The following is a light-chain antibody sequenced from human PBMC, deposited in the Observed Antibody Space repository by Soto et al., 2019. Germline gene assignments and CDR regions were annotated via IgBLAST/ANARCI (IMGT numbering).Light chain of an antibody. J-gene: IGLJ1*01. V-gene: IGLV2-14*01. CDR3: SSFKGTNSFV. CDR2: EVS. CDR1: SSDVGGYNY. Sequence: QSALTQSASVSGSPGQSITISCTGTSSDVGGYNYVSWYQQHPGKAPKLMIYEVSNRPSGVSNRFSGSKSGNTASLTISGLQAEDEADYYCSSFKGTNSFVFGTGTKGTVL.